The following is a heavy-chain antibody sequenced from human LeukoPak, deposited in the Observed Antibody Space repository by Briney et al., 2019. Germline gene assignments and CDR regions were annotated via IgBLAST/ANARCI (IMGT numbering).Heavy chain of an antibody. D-gene: IGHD5-24*01. J-gene: IGHJ4*02. Sequence: AGGSLRLSCAASGFTFDDYGMSWVRHAPGKGLEWVSGINWNGGSTGYADSVKGRFTISRDNAKNSLYLQMNSLRAEDTALYYCARVAGEMATIAMDYWGQGTLVTVSS. CDR2: INWNGGST. V-gene: IGHV3-20*04. CDR1: GFTFDDYG. CDR3: ARVAGEMATIAMDY.